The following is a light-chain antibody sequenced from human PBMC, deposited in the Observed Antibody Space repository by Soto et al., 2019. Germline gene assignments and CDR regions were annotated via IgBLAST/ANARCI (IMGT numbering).Light chain of an antibody. V-gene: IGKV1-27*01. J-gene: IGKJ1*01. CDR3: QKYDSAPWT. Sequence: DIQMTQSPSSLSASVGDRVTITCRASQGIGNYLAWYQQSPGKVPKLLIYAASTLQSGVPSRFSGSGSGTDFTLTISSLQPEDVATYYCQKYDSAPWTFGQGTKVEIK. CDR2: AAS. CDR1: QGIGNY.